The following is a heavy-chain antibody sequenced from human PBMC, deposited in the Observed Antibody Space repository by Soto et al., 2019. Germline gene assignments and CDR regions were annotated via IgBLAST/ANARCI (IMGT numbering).Heavy chain of an antibody. Sequence: GGSLRLSCAASGFMFSTTDMSWVRQTPGKGLEWLTTIEGSGEITYYADSVKGRFTISRDNSKSTVYLQMDSLTADDTAVYFCVKNSGWFNTWGQGTPVTVS. V-gene: IGHV3-23*01. CDR2: IEGSGEIT. J-gene: IGHJ5*02. D-gene: IGHD3-10*01. CDR3: VKNSGWFNT. CDR1: GFMFSTTD.